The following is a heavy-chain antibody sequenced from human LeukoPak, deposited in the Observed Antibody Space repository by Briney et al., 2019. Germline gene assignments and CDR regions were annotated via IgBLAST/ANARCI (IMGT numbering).Heavy chain of an antibody. D-gene: IGHD3-22*01. CDR1: GYTFTGYN. CDR3: ARVSTMIVPRGAFDI. CDR2: IDPNSGGT. J-gene: IGHJ3*02. Sequence: ASVKVSCKASGYTFTGYNMHWVRQAPGQGLEWMGWIDPNSGGTNYAQKFQGRVTMTRDTSISTAYMELSSLRSDGTAVYYCARVSTMIVPRGAFDIWGQGTMVTVSS. V-gene: IGHV1-2*02.